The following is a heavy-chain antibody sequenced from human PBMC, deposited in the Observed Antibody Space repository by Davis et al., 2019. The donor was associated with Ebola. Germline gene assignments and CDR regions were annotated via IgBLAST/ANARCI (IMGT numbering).Heavy chain of an antibody. V-gene: IGHV3-23*01. CDR3: VQGTTSCKA. CDR2: ISMRGDTT. Sequence: PGGSLRLSCAGTGFIFSSYAMSWVRQAPGKGLECVAAISMRGDTTDYADSVRGRFTIARDNSNNMLYLQMNSLTVEDTGVYYCVQGTTSCKAWGQGTLVTVSS. D-gene: IGHD2-2*01. CDR1: GFIFSSYA. J-gene: IGHJ4*02.